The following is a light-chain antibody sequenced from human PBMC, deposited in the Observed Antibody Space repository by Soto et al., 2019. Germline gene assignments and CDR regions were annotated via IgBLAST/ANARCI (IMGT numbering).Light chain of an antibody. J-gene: IGKJ4*01. CDR1: QSISSSY. Sequence: EIVLTQSPGTLSLSPGERATLSCRASQSISSSYLAWCQQKPGQAPRLLIYGASSRATGIPDRFSGSGSGTDFTITISRLEPEDFEVYYCQQYGSSPLTFGGGTKVDIK. CDR3: QQYGSSPLT. CDR2: GAS. V-gene: IGKV3-20*01.